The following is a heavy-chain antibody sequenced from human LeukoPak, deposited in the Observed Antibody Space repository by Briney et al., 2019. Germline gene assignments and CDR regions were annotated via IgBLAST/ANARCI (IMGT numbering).Heavy chain of an antibody. V-gene: IGHV4-4*02. D-gene: IGHD3-16*02. Sequence: SETLSLTCAVSGGSISTSNWWSWVRQPPGKGLEWIGEIYHSGSTNYNPSLKSRVTISVDKSKNQFSLRLSSVTAADTAVYYCARRVYVWGSYRYLGYMDVWGKGTTVTVSS. CDR1: GGSISTSNW. J-gene: IGHJ6*03. CDR2: IYHSGST. CDR3: ARRVYVWGSYRYLGYMDV.